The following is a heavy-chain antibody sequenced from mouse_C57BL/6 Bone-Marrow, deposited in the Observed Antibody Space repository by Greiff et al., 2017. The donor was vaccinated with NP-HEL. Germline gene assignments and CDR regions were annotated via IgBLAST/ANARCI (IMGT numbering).Heavy chain of an antibody. Sequence: QVHVKQSGAELARPGASVKLSCKASGYTFTSYGISWVKQRTGQGLEWIGEIYPRSGNTYYNEKFKGKATLTADKSSSTAYMELRSLTSEDSAVYFCARSRLRRGYARDYWGQGTSVTVSS. CDR2: IYPRSGNT. J-gene: IGHJ4*01. V-gene: IGHV1-81*01. CDR1: GYTFTSYG. D-gene: IGHD2-4*01. CDR3: ARSRLRRGYARDY.